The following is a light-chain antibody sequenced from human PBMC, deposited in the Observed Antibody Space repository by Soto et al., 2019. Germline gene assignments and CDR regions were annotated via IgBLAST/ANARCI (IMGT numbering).Light chain of an antibody. CDR1: SSNIGNNY. J-gene: IGLJ2*01. Sequence: QSVLTQPPSVSAAPGQKVTISCSGSSSNIGNNYVSWYQQLPGTAPKLLIYDHNKRPSGIPDRFSGSKTGTSATLGITGLQTGDEANYYCGTWDGSLSVGVFGGGTKLTVL. CDR2: DHN. CDR3: GTWDGSLSVGV. V-gene: IGLV1-51*01.